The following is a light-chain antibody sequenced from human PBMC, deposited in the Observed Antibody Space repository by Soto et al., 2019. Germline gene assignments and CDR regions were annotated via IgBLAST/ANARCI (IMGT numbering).Light chain of an antibody. V-gene: IGKV1-5*02. Sequence: DIQMTQSPSTLSASLGDRVTIICRASRSVDKWLAWYQQKSGKATKLLIYEASHLQSWVASRFGGSGSGTEFTLTITTLQPEDVATYYCQQYYSSWTFGQGTTVEV. CDR2: EAS. CDR3: QQYYSSWT. CDR1: RSVDKW. J-gene: IGKJ1*01.